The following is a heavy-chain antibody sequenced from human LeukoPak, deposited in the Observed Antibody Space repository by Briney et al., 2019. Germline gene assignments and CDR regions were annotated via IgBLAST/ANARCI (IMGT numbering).Heavy chain of an antibody. CDR3: ARGGLGAFDI. Sequence: GGSLRLSCAASGFTFSSYAMHWVRQAPGKGLEWVAVISYDGSNKYYADSVKGRFTISRDNSKNTLHLQMNSLRAEDTAVYYCARGGLGAFDIWGQGTMVTVSS. V-gene: IGHV3-30-3*01. CDR2: ISYDGSNK. J-gene: IGHJ3*02. CDR1: GFTFSSYA.